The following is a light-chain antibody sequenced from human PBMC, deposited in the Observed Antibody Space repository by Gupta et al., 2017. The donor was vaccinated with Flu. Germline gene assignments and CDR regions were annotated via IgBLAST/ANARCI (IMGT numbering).Light chain of an antibody. CDR1: RGDSSYI. Sequence: VKRTWTMSRGDSSYIIEWHQQQQGKAPWELMMLDSSGRYGKGSGGPDRCAGSGSGAARDLTVSNGEAEDEDDYDCETGDTNARVFGGGTKLTVL. CDR2: LDSSGRY. V-gene: IGLV4-60*03. J-gene: IGLJ3*02. CDR3: ETGDTNARV.